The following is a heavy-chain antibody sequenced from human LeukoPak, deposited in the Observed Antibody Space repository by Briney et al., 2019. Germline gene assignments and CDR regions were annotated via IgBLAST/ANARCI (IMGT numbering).Heavy chain of an antibody. CDR3: ARSSKTIAVAGTFDY. Sequence: ASVKISCKASGYTFTGYYMHWVRQAPGQGLEWMGWINPNSGGTNYAQKFQGRVTITADKSTSTAYMELSSLRSEDTAVYYCARSSKTIAVAGTFDYWGQGTLVTVSS. D-gene: IGHD6-19*01. CDR1: GYTFTGYY. J-gene: IGHJ4*02. CDR2: INPNSGGT. V-gene: IGHV1-2*02.